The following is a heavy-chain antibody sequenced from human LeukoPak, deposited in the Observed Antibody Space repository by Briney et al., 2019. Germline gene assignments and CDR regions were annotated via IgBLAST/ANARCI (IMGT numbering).Heavy chain of an antibody. CDR3: ATTPGDYYDSSGFDP. J-gene: IGHJ5*02. D-gene: IGHD3-22*01. CDR1: GYTFTSYG. Sequence: ASVKVSCKASGYTFTSYGISWVRQAPGQGLEWMGWISAYNGNTNYAQKLQGRATMTTDTSTSTAYMELRSLRSDDTAVYYCATTPGDYYDSSGFDPWGQGTLVTVSS. CDR2: ISAYNGNT. V-gene: IGHV1-18*01.